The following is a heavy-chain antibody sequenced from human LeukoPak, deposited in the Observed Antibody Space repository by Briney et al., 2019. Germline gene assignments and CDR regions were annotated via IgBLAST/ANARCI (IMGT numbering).Heavy chain of an antibody. Sequence: GGSLRLSCAASGFSFDDYGMHWVRQVLGQGLEWISGMSWSGDYIVYAESVKGRFTISRDNAKHSLYLQMNSLRAEDTAVYYCAKGLPGHLGAFDIWGQGTMVTVSS. D-gene: IGHD7-27*01. CDR1: GFSFDDYG. J-gene: IGHJ3*02. CDR2: MSWSGDYI. CDR3: AKGLPGHLGAFDI. V-gene: IGHV3-9*01.